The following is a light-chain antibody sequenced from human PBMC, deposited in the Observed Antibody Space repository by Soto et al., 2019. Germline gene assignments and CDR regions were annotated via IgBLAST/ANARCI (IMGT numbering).Light chain of an antibody. CDR3: QQSYSTPRT. Sequence: IKMTQSPSSLSASVGDRVTITCRASQSISSYLNWYQQKPGKAPNLLIYAASSLQSGVPSRFSGSGSGTDFTLTISSLQPEDFATYYCQQSYSTPRTFGQGTKVDIK. CDR1: QSISSY. V-gene: IGKV1-39*01. J-gene: IGKJ1*01. CDR2: AAS.